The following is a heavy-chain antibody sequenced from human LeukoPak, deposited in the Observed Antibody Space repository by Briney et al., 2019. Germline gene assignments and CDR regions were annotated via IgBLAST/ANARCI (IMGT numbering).Heavy chain of an antibody. CDR2: IYSGGST. J-gene: IGHJ4*02. Sequence: PGGSLRLSCAASGFTLGNAWMTWVRQAPGKGLEWVSVIYSGGSTYYADSVKGRFTISRHNSKNTLYLQMNSLRGEDTAVYYCATIGGDYVSFDNWGQGTLVTVTS. CDR1: GFTLGNAW. V-gene: IGHV3-53*04. D-gene: IGHD4-17*01. CDR3: ATIGGDYVSFDN.